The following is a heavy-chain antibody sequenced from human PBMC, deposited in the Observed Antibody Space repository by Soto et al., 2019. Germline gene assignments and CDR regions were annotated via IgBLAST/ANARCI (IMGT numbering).Heavy chain of an antibody. Sequence: QVQLVQSGAEVKKPGASVKVSCKASGYTFTSYGISWVRQAPGQGLEWMGWISAYNGNTNYAQKLQGRVTMTTDTSTSSAYMELRSLRYDDTAVYYCARIYSGSYRVHDAFDLWGQGTMVTVSS. CDR2: ISAYNGNT. V-gene: IGHV1-18*01. D-gene: IGHD1-26*01. CDR1: GYTFTSYG. CDR3: ARIYSGSYRVHDAFDL. J-gene: IGHJ3*01.